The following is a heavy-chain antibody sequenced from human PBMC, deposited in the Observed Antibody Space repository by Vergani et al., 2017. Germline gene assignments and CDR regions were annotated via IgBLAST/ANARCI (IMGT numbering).Heavy chain of an antibody. Sequence: QVQILQSGGGVVQPGGSLRLSCAASGFTFSSYGMHWVRQAPGKGLEWVAFIRYDGSNKYYADSVKGRFTISRDNSKNTLYLQMNSLRAEDTAVYYCAKEGYGDYFVHAFDIWGQGTMVTVSS. V-gene: IGHV3-30*02. CDR1: GFTFSSYG. D-gene: IGHD4-17*01. CDR2: IRYDGSNK. J-gene: IGHJ3*02. CDR3: AKEGYGDYFVHAFDI.